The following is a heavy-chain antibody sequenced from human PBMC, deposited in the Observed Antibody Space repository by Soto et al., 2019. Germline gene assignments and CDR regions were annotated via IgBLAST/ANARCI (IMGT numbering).Heavy chain of an antibody. D-gene: IGHD3-10*01. V-gene: IGHV1-18*01. CDR2: ISGYNGNT. CDR3: ARDYYVSGRLNAHNWCDP. J-gene: IGHJ5*02. CDR1: GYTFTTYG. Sequence: QVQLVQSGAEVKKPGASVKVSCKASGYTFTTYGISWVRQAPGPGLEWMGWISGYNGNTNYAQKLQGSVTMTTDTSTSTAYMELRSLSSDDTAVYYCARDYYVSGRLNAHNWCDPCGQGTLVTVSS.